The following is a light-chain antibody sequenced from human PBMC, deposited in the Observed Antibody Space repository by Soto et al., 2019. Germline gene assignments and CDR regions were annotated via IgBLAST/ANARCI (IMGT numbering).Light chain of an antibody. CDR3: QQRSNWPPIT. Sequence: EIVLTQSPVTLSLSPGEIATLSCRASQSVSSYLAWYQPKPGQAPRLLIYDASNRATGIPARFSGSGSGTDFTLTISSLEPEDFAVYYCQQRSNWPPITFGQGTRLEIK. CDR1: QSVSSY. CDR2: DAS. J-gene: IGKJ5*01. V-gene: IGKV3-11*01.